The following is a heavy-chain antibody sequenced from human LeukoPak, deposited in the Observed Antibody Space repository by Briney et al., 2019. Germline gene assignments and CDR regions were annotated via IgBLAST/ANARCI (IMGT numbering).Heavy chain of an antibody. D-gene: IGHD4-17*01. V-gene: IGHV3-21*03. CDR3: TTTDDYGDPVSAFDI. Sequence: GGSLRLSCAASGFTYSSFSMNWVRQAPGKGLEWVSSISSSSSYIYYADSVKGRFTVSRDNARRSLYLQMNSLKTEDTAVYYCTTTDDYGDPVSAFDIWGQGTMVTVSS. J-gene: IGHJ3*02. CDR1: GFTYSSFS. CDR2: ISSSSSYI.